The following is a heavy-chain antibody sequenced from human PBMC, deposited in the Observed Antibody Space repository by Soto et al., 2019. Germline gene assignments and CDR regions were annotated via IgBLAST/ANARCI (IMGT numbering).Heavy chain of an antibody. V-gene: IGHV5-51*01. J-gene: IGHJ4*03. CDR1: GYTFTSQW. Sequence: GESLKISCKASGYTFTSQWIGWVRQKPGIGPEWMGLIFPGDSDTRYSPSFQGQVTISADKSISTAFLQWSSLEASDTAMYYCARLVDGYPGYWGQGTLVTVSS. CDR3: ARLVDGYPGY. CDR2: IFPGDSDT.